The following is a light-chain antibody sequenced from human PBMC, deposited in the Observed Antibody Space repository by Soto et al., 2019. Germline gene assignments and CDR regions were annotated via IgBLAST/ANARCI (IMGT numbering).Light chain of an antibody. CDR1: HSLLHITVETF. J-gene: IGKJ5*01. Sequence: DVVMTQTPLSLSVAPGQPACISCKSIHSLLHITVETFLFWYLQKPGQSPQPLIYEVSTRVSGVPDRFSGSGSGTDFTLEISRVETDDVGIYYCMQSTQLPPTFGQGTRLEIK. CDR3: MQSTQLPPT. V-gene: IGKV2D-29*02. CDR2: EVS.